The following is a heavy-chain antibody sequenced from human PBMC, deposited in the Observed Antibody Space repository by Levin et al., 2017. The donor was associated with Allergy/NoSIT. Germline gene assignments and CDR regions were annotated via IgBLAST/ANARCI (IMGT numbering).Heavy chain of an antibody. CDR1: GGSVRDGLYH. V-gene: IGHV4-39*01. Sequence: SQTLSLPCSVSGGSVRDGLYHWGWLRQPPGKGLEWIASAYYLGNTYYNPSLKSRVTISVDTSKNQFSLKVTSVTAADTAVYYCTRLANGIPSDNWGQGTLVTVSS. D-gene: IGHD1-1*01. CDR2: AYYLGNT. CDR3: TRLANGIPSDN. J-gene: IGHJ4*02.